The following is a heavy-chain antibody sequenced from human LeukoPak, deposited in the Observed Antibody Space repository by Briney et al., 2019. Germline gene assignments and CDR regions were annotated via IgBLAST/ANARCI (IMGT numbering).Heavy chain of an antibody. CDR2: IWYDGSNK. J-gene: IGHJ4*02. V-gene: IGHV3-33*01. Sequence: GGSLRLSCAASGFTFRSYGMHWVRQAPGKGLEWVAVIWYDGSNKYYADSVKGRFTISRDNSENTLYLQMNSLRAEDTALYYCASDGIAVDRGIGYFDYWGQGTLVSVSS. CDR1: GFTFRSYG. CDR3: ASDGIAVDRGIGYFDY. D-gene: IGHD6-13*01.